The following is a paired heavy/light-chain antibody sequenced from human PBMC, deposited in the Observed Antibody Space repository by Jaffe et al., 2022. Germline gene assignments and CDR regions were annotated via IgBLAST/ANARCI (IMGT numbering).Heavy chain of an antibody. D-gene: IGHD6-13*01. CDR1: GYSINSGHY. CDR3: ARHTAAAVFDSFDI. V-gene: IGHV4-38-2*01. Sequence: QVQLQESGPGLVKSSETLSLMCVVSGYSINSGHYWGWIRQPPGKGLEWIGSIYHRGSTYYNPSLKSRVTISVDTSKNRFSLNLSSVTAADTAVYYCARHTAAAVFDSFDIWGQGTMVTVSS. J-gene: IGHJ3*02. CDR2: IYHRGST.
Light chain of an antibody. J-gene: IGLJ2*01. Sequence: QSALTQPASVSGSPGQSITISCTGTSSDVGGYNYVSWYQQHPGKAPNLMIYDVSNRPSGVSNRFSGSKSGNTASLTISGLQAEDEADYYCSSYTSSSTVVVFGGGTKLTVL. CDR1: SSDVGGYNY. V-gene: IGLV2-14*03. CDR2: DVS. CDR3: SSYTSSSTVVV.